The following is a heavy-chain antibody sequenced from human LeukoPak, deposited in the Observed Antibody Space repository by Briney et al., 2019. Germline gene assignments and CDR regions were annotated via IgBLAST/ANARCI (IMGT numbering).Heavy chain of an antibody. J-gene: IGHJ4*02. V-gene: IGHV4-39*01. CDR1: GGSISSGYSF. CDR2: ISNTGIT. CDR3: ARQYLY. Sequence: PSETLSLTCTVSGGSISSGYSFWGWIRQAPEKGLEWIGSISNTGITDYNPSLRSRVTISEDASKSQFSLRLTSVTGADTAVYYCARQYLYWGQGILVTVSS.